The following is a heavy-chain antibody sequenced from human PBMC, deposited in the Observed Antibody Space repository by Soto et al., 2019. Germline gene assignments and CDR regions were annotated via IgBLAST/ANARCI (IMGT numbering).Heavy chain of an antibody. CDR3: ARSPPIVATMLVFDY. CDR1: GYTFTGYY. J-gene: IGHJ4*02. CDR2: INPNSGGT. V-gene: IGHV1-2*04. D-gene: IGHD5-12*01. Sequence: QVQLVQSGAEVKKPGASVKVSCKASGYTFTGYYMHWVRQAPGQGLEWMGWINPNSGGTNYAQKFQGWGTMTRHSSISTAYRELSRLRSDDTAVYYCARSPPIVATMLVFDYWGQGTLVTVSS.